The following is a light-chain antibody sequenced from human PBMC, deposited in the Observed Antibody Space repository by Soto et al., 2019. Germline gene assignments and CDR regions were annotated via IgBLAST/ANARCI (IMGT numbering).Light chain of an antibody. CDR3: HQRSNWPPLT. V-gene: IGKV3-11*01. J-gene: IGKJ4*01. CDR1: QSVGGY. CDR2: DAS. Sequence: EIVLTQSPATLSLSPGERATLSCRASQSVGGYLDWYQQKPGQAPRLLIYDASNRASGIPARFSGSGSGTDFTITISSLEPEDLAVYYGHQRSNWPPLTFGGGTKVEIK.